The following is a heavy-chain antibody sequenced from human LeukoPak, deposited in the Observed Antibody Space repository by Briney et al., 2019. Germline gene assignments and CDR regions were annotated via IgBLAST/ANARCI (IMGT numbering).Heavy chain of an antibody. J-gene: IGHJ5*02. CDR2: IYTSGST. V-gene: IGHV4-61*02. CDR1: GNSISSGDNY. CDR3: ARVTLRKRFDP. Sequence: PSETLSLTCTVSGNSISSGDNYWSWIRQPAGKGLEWIGRIYTSGSTNYNPSLKSRVTISGDTSKNQFSLRLSSVTAAVTAVYYCARVTLRKRFDPWGQGTLVTVSS.